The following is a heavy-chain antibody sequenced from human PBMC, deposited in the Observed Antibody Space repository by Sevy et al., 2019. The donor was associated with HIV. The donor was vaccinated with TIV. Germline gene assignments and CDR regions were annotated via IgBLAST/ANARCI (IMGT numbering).Heavy chain of an antibody. CDR2: IYYSGST. J-gene: IGHJ4*02. Sequence: SETLSLTCTVSGGSISSSSYYWGWIRQPPGKGLEWIGSIYYSGSTYYNPSLKSRVTISVDTSKNQFFLKESSVTAADTAVYYCARYLGSRYCSGGSCYSTAFDYWGQGTLVTVSS. D-gene: IGHD2-15*01. V-gene: IGHV4-39*01. CDR3: ARYLGSRYCSGGSCYSTAFDY. CDR1: GGSISSSSYY.